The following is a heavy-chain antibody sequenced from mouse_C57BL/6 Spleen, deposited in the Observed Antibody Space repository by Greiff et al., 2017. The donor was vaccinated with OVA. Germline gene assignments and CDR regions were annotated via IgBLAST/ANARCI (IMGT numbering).Heavy chain of an antibody. CDR3: ARRDYYGSSSQDYAMDY. Sequence: QVTLKVSGPGILQSSQTLSLSCSFSGFSLSTSGMGVSWIRQPSGKGLEWLAHIYWDDDKRYNPSLKSRLTISKDTSRNQVFLKITSVDTADTATYYCARRDYYGSSSQDYAMDYWGQGTSVTVSS. J-gene: IGHJ4*01. CDR2: IYWDDDK. CDR1: GFSLSTSGMG. V-gene: IGHV8-12*01. D-gene: IGHD1-1*01.